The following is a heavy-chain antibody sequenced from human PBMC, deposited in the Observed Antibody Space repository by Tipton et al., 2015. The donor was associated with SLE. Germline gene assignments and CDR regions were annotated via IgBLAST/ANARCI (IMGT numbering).Heavy chain of an antibody. D-gene: IGHD3-3*01. CDR2: IPSHGRNE. CDR3: ARGGGKYAFWSGSLDY. Sequence: SLRLSCAASGFTFSTYAMHWVRQAPGRGLEWVAVIPSHGRNEYYADSVKGRFTVSRDNSKDTLYLQMNALRVEDTAIYYCARGGGKYAFWSGSLDYWGQGTLVTVSS. V-gene: IGHV3-30*04. CDR1: GFTFSTYA. J-gene: IGHJ4*02.